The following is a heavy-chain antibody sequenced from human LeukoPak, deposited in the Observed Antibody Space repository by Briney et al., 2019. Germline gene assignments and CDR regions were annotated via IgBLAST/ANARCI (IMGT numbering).Heavy chain of an antibody. D-gene: IGHD5-24*01. CDR2: INLSGLRT. V-gene: IGHV3-23*01. CDR3: ARWDYGYNDY. CDR1: GFTFTSSA. J-gene: IGHJ4*02. Sequence: GGSLRLSCGASGFTFTSSAMSWVRQAPGKGLEWVSAINLSGLRTYYADSVKGRFTISRDNSKNTLYLQMNSLRAEDTAVYYCARWDYGYNDYWGQGTLVTVSS.